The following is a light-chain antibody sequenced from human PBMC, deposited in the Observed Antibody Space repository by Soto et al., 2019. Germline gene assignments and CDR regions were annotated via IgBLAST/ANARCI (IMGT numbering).Light chain of an antibody. J-gene: IGKJ3*01. Sequence: DIQMTQSPSTLSASVGDSVTITCRASQSIRTWVAWYQQKPGKAPKLLIYEASSLESGVPSRFSGGGSGTEFTLTISSLQPDDFATYYCQQYNSLSDVTFGPGTKVDIK. CDR2: EAS. V-gene: IGKV1-5*03. CDR1: QSIRTW. CDR3: QQYNSLSDVT.